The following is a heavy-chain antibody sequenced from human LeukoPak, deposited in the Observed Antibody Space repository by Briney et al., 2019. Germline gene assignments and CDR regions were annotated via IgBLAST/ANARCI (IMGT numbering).Heavy chain of an antibody. CDR3: VRDWDHFDFDS. Sequence: GGSLRLSCAASGFTFGNYWMHWVRQAPGNGLVWVSRIKGDGSHTIYADSVKGRFTISRDNAKNTLYLQMKSLRAEDTAVYYCVRDWDHFDFDSWGQGTLVTVSS. J-gene: IGHJ5*01. V-gene: IGHV3-74*01. CDR2: IKGDGSHT. CDR1: GFTFGNYW. D-gene: IGHD3-9*01.